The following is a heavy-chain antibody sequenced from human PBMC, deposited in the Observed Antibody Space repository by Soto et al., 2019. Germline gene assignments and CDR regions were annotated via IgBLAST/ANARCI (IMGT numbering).Heavy chain of an antibody. Sequence: QVHLVESGGGVVQPWGSLRLSCVASGFTFSNFGMQWVRQAPGKGLEWVAVISYAERIKQYADSLRGRFAISRDNSKNTLYLQMTRMRDEDTAIYYSARGLRSVLDDWGHGTLSTVSS. CDR1: GFTFSNFG. J-gene: IGHJ4*01. CDR2: ISYAERIK. D-gene: IGHD6-6*01. V-gene: IGHV3-33*01. CDR3: ARGLRSVLDD.